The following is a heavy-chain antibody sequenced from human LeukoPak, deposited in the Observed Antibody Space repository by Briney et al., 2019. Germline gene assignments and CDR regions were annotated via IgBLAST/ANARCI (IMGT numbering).Heavy chain of an antibody. V-gene: IGHV3-53*01. J-gene: IGHJ4*02. CDR1: GFTVSSNH. CDR3: ARGPAGYN. Sequence: GGSLRLSCAASGFTVSSNHMSWVRQAPGKGLEWVSVIYSGGSTDYADSVKGRFTISRDNLKNTLYLQMNSLRAEDAAVYYCARGPAGYNWGQGTLVTFSS. D-gene: IGHD1-1*01. CDR2: IYSGGST.